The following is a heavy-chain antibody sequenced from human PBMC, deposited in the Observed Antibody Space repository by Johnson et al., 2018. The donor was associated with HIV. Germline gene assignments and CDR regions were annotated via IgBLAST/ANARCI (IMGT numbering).Heavy chain of an antibody. V-gene: IGHV3-66*02. CDR3: AKDRGLERRERAFDI. Sequence: VPLVESGGGLVQPGGSLRLSCGASGFSVSRTHMNWVRQVPGKGLEWVSVIYSSGNTYYADSVKGRFTISRDNSKNTLYLQMNSLRAEDTALYYCAKDRGLERRERAFDIWGQGTMVTVSS. D-gene: IGHD1-1*01. CDR2: IYSSGNT. J-gene: IGHJ3*02. CDR1: GFSVSRTH.